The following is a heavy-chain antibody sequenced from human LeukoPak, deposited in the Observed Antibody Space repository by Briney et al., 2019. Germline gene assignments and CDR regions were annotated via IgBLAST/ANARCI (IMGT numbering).Heavy chain of an antibody. CDR3: AKTAGIAARRGAFDI. Sequence: PGGSLRLSCAASGFIFSSYWMHWVRHAPGKGLAWVSRINTDGSSTSYADSVKGRFTISRDNAKNSLYLQMNSLRAEDMALYYCAKTAGIAARRGAFDIWGQGTMVTVSS. CDR1: GFIFSSYW. J-gene: IGHJ3*02. V-gene: IGHV3-74*01. CDR2: INTDGSST. D-gene: IGHD6-6*01.